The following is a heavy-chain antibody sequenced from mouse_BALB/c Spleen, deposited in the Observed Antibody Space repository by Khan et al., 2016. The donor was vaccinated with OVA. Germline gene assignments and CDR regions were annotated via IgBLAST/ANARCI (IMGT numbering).Heavy chain of an antibody. J-gene: IGHJ2*02. D-gene: IGHD1-1*01. CDR3: ARVYGGDFDY. CDR2: ISYSGNT. CDR1: GYSITSDYA. V-gene: IGHV3-2*02. Sequence: EVKLLESGPGLVKPSQSLSLTCTVTGYSITSDYAWNWIRQFPGNKLEWMGFISYSGNTKYNSSLKSRFSITRDTSKNQFFFQLNSVTTEDTATYYCARVYGGDFDYWGQGTSLTVSS.